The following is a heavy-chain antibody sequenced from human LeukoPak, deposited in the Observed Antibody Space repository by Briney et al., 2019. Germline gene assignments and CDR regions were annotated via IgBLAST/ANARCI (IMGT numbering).Heavy chain of an antibody. J-gene: IGHJ4*02. CDR3: ARVDYDSSGYEYYFDY. CDR2: INHSGST. Sequence: SETLSLTCAVYGGSFSGYYWSWIRQPPGKGLEWIGEINHSGSTNYNPSLKSRVTISVDTSKNQFSLKLSSVTAADTAVYYCARVDYDSSGYEYYFDYWGQGTLVTVSS. D-gene: IGHD3-22*01. CDR1: GGSFSGYY. V-gene: IGHV4-34*01.